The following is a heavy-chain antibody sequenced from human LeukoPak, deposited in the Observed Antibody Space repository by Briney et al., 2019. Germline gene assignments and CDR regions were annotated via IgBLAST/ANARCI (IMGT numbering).Heavy chain of an antibody. CDR2: ISDSGGST. CDR3: VRGYSFGPYGMDV. Sequence: GGSLRLSCSASGFPLSSYAMHWVRQAPGKGLEYVSAISDSGGSTYYADSVKGRVTISRDNSKNTLYLQMSSLRAEDTAVYFCVRGYSFGPYGMDVWGQGTTVTVSS. CDR1: GFPLSSYA. V-gene: IGHV3-64D*09. J-gene: IGHJ6*02. D-gene: IGHD2-15*01.